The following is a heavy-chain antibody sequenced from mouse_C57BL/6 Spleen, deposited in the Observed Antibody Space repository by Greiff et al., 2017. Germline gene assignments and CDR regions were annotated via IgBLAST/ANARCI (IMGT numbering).Heavy chain of an antibody. Sequence: VQLQQPGAELVKPGASVKLSCKASGYTFTSYWMHWVKQRPGQGLEWIGMIHPNSGSTNYNEKFKSKATLTVDNSTSTAYMQLSSLTSEDSAVYYCARENTTVDAMDYWGQGTSVTVSS. D-gene: IGHD1-1*01. CDR2: IHPNSGST. CDR3: ARENTTVDAMDY. J-gene: IGHJ4*01. V-gene: IGHV1-64*01. CDR1: GYTFTSYW.